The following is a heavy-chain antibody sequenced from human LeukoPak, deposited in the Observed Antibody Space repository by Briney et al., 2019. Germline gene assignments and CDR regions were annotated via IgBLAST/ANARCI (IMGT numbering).Heavy chain of an antibody. V-gene: IGHV1-46*01. D-gene: IGHD2-15*01. CDR3: ARADCSGGGCWYFDY. J-gene: IGHJ4*02. Sequence: ASVKVSCKASGYTFTSYGISWVRQAPGQGLEWMGIINPSGGSTSYAQKFQGRVTMTRDTSTSTVYMELSSLRSEDTAVYYCARADCSGGGCWYFDYWGQGTLVTVSS. CDR1: GYTFTSYG. CDR2: INPSGGST.